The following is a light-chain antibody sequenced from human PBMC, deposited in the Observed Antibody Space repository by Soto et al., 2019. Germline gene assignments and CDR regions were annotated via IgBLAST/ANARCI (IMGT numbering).Light chain of an antibody. CDR1: QSVSSY. CDR2: DAS. Sequence: EIVLTQSPATLSLSPGESATLSCRASQSVSSYLAWYQQTPGQAPRLLIYDASNRATGIPARFSGSGSGTDFTLTISSLEPEDFAVYYCQQRSNWPITCGQGTRLDI. CDR3: QQRSNWPIT. V-gene: IGKV3-11*01. J-gene: IGKJ5*01.